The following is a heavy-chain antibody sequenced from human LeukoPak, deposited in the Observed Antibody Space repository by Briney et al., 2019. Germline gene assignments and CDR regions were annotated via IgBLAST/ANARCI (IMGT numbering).Heavy chain of an antibody. V-gene: IGHV3-23*01. CDR3: AKDRLGLLWFGEPIGY. Sequence: GGSLRLSCAASGFTFSSYAMSWVRQAPGKGLEWVSAISGSGGSTYYADSVKGRFTISRDNSKNTLYLQMNSLRAEDTAVYYCAKDRLGLLWFGEPIGYWGQGTLVTVSS. CDR2: ISGSGGST. CDR1: GFTFSSYA. J-gene: IGHJ4*02. D-gene: IGHD3-10*01.